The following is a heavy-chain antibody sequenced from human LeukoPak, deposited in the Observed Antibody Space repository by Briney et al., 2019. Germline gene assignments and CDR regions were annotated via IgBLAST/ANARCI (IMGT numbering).Heavy chain of an antibody. J-gene: IGHJ4*02. V-gene: IGHV4-59*01. CDR2: IYYSGST. CDR1: GGSTSSYY. CDR3: ARGHYYDNHFDY. Sequence: SETLSLTCTVSGGSTSSYYWSWIRQPPGKGLEWIGYIYYSGSTNYNPSLKSRVTISVDTSKNQFSPKLSSVTAADTAVYYCARGHYYDNHFDYWGLGTLVTVSS. D-gene: IGHD3-22*01.